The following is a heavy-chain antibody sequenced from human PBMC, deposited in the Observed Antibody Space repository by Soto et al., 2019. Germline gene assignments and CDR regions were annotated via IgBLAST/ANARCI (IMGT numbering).Heavy chain of an antibody. CDR2: ISASGGRT. CDR3: ARQYYDSSGYQYYFDY. V-gene: IGHV3-23*01. J-gene: IGHJ4*02. Sequence: PGGSLRLSCAASGFTFRSYNMDWVRQAPGKGLEWVSSISASGGRTYYADSVKGRFTISRDNSKNTLYLQMNSLRAEDTAVYYCARQYYDSSGYQYYFDYWGQGTLVTVSS. D-gene: IGHD3-22*01. CDR1: GFTFRSYN.